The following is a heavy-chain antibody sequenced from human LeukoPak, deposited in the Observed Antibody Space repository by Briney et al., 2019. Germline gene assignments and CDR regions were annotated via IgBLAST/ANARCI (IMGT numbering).Heavy chain of an antibody. J-gene: IGHJ4*02. D-gene: IGHD2-21*02. V-gene: IGHV3-23*01. CDR2: ISGSGGST. CDR3: ARWGHSDCISFPTKFDY. Sequence: GGSLRLSCAASGFTFSSYAMSWVRQAPGKGLEWVSAISGSGGSTYYADSVKGRFTISRDNAKSSLHLQMSSLRAEDTAIYYCARWGHSDCISFPTKFDYWGPGTLVTVSS. CDR1: GFTFSSYA.